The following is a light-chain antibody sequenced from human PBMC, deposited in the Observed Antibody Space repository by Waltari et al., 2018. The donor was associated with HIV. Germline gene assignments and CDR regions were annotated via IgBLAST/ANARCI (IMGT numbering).Light chain of an antibody. Sequence: EVAMTQFPLSMPVTLGQPASISCRSSQSLAYREGNTFLHWFNQRPGQSPRRRISKVSNRASGVPDRCSGSGAGTDFTQNSSRVEAEGVWIYYCMQGTPWPNPFGHGTKLEI. CDR1: QSLAYREGNTF. J-gene: IGKJ2*01. V-gene: IGKV2-30*01. CDR3: MQGTPWPNP. CDR2: KVS.